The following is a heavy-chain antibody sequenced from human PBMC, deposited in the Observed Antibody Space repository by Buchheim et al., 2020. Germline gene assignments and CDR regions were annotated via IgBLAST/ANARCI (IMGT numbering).Heavy chain of an antibody. J-gene: IGHJ6*02. Sequence: QVQLQESGPGLVKPSQTLSLTCTVSGGSISSGSYYWSWIRQPAGKGLEWIGRIYTSGSTNYNPSLKSRVTLSVDTSKYQFSLKLSSVTAADTAVYYCARDSFYGSASYYYYGMDVWGQGTT. CDR3: ARDSFYGSASYYYYGMDV. D-gene: IGHD2/OR15-2a*01. CDR1: GGSISSGSYY. V-gene: IGHV4-61*02. CDR2: IYTSGST.